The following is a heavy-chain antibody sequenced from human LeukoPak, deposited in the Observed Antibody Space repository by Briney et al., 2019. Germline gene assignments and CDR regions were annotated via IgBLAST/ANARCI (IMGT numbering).Heavy chain of an antibody. CDR1: GGSISSGGYS. V-gene: IGHV4-30-2*01. J-gene: IGHJ2*01. Sequence: SQTLSLTCAVSGGSISSGGYSWSWIRQPPGKGLEWIGYIYHSGSTYYNPSLKSRVTISVDRSKNQFSLKLSSVTAADTAVYYCARVPLKLYGWYFDLWGRGNLVTVSS. D-gene: IGHD2/OR15-2a*01. CDR2: IYHSGST. CDR3: ARVPLKLYGWYFDL.